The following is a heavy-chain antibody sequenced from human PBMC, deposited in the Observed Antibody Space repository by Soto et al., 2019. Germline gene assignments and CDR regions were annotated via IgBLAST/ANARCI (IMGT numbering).Heavy chain of an antibody. V-gene: IGHV4-31*03. CDR1: GGSISSGGYY. CDR2: IYYSGST. Sequence: SSETLSLTCTVSGGSISSGGYYWSWIRQHPGKGLEWIGYIYYSGSTYYNPSLKSRVTISVDTSKNQFSLKLSSVTAADTAVYYCARGHFGYSGYDPFDYWGQGTLVTVSS. D-gene: IGHD5-12*01. J-gene: IGHJ4*02. CDR3: ARGHFGYSGYDPFDY.